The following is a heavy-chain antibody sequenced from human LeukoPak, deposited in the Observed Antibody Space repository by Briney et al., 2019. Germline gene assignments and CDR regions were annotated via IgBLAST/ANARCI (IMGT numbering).Heavy chain of an antibody. Sequence: ASVKVSCKASGYTFTSYYMHWVRQAPGQGLEWMGIINPSGGSTNYAQKLQGRVTMTRDTSTSTAYMELSSLRSEDTAVYYCARALGYGDYVHQVDYWGQGTLVTVSS. J-gene: IGHJ4*02. CDR2: INPSGGST. D-gene: IGHD4-17*01. CDR1: GYTFTSYY. V-gene: IGHV1-46*01. CDR3: ARALGYGDYVHQVDY.